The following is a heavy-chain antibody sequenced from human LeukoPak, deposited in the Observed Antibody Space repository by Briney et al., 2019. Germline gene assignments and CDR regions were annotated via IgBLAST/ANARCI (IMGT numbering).Heavy chain of an antibody. Sequence: GGCLRLSCAASGFTVSSSYMSWVRQAPGKGPEWVSVIYTAGSTYYADSAKGRFTISRDNSKNTVYLQMNSLRAEDTAVYYCVSRRDSGINSWGQETLVTVSS. D-gene: IGHD1-14*01. CDR3: VSRRDSGINS. J-gene: IGHJ4*02. CDR1: GFTVSSSY. CDR2: IYTAGST. V-gene: IGHV3-53*01.